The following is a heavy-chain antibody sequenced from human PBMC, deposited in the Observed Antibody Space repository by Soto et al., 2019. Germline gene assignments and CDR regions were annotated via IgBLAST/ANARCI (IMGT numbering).Heavy chain of an antibody. J-gene: IGHJ6*02. CDR2: IIPIFRTA. CDR3: ASVETQRYYYGMDV. Sequence: QVQLVQSGAEVKKPGSSVKVSCKASGGTFSSYAISWVRQAPGQGLEWMGGIIPIFRTADYAQKFQGRVTITADESKSTGYMELSRLRSEDKAVYYCASVETQRYYYGMDVWGPGTTVTVSS. V-gene: IGHV1-69*12. D-gene: IGHD2-15*01. CDR1: GGTFSSYA.